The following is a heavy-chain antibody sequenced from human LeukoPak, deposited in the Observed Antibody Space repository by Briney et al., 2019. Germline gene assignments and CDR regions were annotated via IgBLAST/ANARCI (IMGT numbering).Heavy chain of an antibody. V-gene: IGHV4-34*01. D-gene: IGHD2-8*02. CDR2: INHSGGT. Sequence: SETLSLTCAIYGGSFSGYSWSWIRQPPGKGLEWIGEINHSGGTNYNPSLKSRVTISVDTSKNQFSLKLSSVTAADTAVYYCARDRPVSGANWFDPWGQGALVTVSS. J-gene: IGHJ5*02. CDR1: GGSFSGYS. CDR3: ARDRPVSGANWFDP.